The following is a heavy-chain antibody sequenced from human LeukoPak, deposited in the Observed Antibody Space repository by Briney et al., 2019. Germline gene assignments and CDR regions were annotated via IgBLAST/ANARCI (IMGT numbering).Heavy chain of an antibody. V-gene: IGHV4-4*09. CDR1: GDSISSYY. J-gene: IGHJ4*02. D-gene: IGHD6-6*01. CDR2: IYTGGGT. Sequence: SETLSLNCTVSGDSISSYYWSWIRQPPGKGLEWLGYIYTGGGTNYIPSLKGRVNISIDTSKNQFSLKLSSVTVADSAVYYCARLTRLSTSPDRYYLDYWGQGTLVTVSS. CDR3: ARLTRLSTSPDRYYLDY.